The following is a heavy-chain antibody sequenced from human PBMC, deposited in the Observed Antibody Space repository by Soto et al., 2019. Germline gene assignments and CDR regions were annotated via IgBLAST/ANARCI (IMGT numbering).Heavy chain of an antibody. D-gene: IGHD6-19*01. V-gene: IGHV4-34*01. CDR2: INHSGST. CDR3: ARGGRSGWRSYWYFDL. J-gene: IGHJ2*01. CDR1: GGSFSCYY. Sequence: SETLSLTCAVYGGSFSCYYWSWIRQPPGKGLEWIGEINHSGSTNYNPSLKSRVTISVDTSKNQFSLKLSSVTAADTAVYYCARGGRSGWRSYWYFDLWGRGTLVTVSS.